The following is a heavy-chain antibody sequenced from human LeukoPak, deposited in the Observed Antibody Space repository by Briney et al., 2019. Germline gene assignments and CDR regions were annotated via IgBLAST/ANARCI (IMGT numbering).Heavy chain of an antibody. CDR2: ISSSSSYI. CDR1: GFTFSSYS. CDR3: ARSYYDILTGFFQYYFDY. J-gene: IGHJ4*02. D-gene: IGHD3-9*01. V-gene: IGHV3-21*04. Sequence: GGSLRLSCAASGFTFSSYSMNWVRQAPGKGLEWVSSISSSSSYIYYADSVKGRFTIPRDNARNSLYLQMNSLRAEDTAVYYCARSYYDILTGFFQYYFDYWGQGTLVTVSS.